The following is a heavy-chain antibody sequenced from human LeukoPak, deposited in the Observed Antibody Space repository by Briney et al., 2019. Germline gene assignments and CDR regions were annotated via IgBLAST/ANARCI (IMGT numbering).Heavy chain of an antibody. D-gene: IGHD3-10*01. CDR2: IQYDGSNK. Sequence: GGSLRLSCAASGFTFSNYAMSWVRQAPGKGLEWVTFIQYDGSNKYYADSVKGRFTISRDNSKNTVYLQMNSLRTEDTAVYYCARSLTMVRAYDYWGQGTLVTVSS. CDR1: GFTFSNYA. J-gene: IGHJ4*02. V-gene: IGHV3-30*04. CDR3: ARSLTMVRAYDY.